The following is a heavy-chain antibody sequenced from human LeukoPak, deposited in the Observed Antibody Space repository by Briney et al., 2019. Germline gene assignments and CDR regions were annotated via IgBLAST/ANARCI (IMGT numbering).Heavy chain of an antibody. D-gene: IGHD1-7*01. V-gene: IGHV4-39*01. CDR1: GGSLSSSSYY. J-gene: IGHJ5*02. CDR3: ARSGWNYFADWFDP. Sequence: SETLSLTCTVSGGSLSSSSYYWGWIRQPPGRGLEWIGSIYYSGSTFYNPSLKSRVTISVDTSKNQFSLKVSSVTAADTAVYYCARSGWNYFADWFDPWGQGTLVTVSS. CDR2: IYYSGST.